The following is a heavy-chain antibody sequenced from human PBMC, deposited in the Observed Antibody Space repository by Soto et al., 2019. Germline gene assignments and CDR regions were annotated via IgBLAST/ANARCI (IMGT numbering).Heavy chain of an antibody. CDR2: IIPIFGTA. D-gene: IGHD6-6*01. CDR1: GSTFSSYA. CDR3: AKGPYSSSSYYYYCYGMDV. V-gene: IGHV1-69*01. Sequence: GASVKVSCKASGSTFSSYAISWVRQAPGQGLEWMGGIIPIFGTANYAQKFQGRVTITADESTSTAYMELSSLRSEDTAVYYCAKGPYSSSSYYYYCYGMDVWGQGTTVTVSS. J-gene: IGHJ6*02.